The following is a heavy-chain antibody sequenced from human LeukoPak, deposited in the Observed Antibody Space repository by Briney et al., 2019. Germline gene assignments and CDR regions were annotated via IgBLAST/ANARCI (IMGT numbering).Heavy chain of an antibody. Sequence: GASVKVSCKASGYTFTGYYMQWVGQPPGQGGEGMGWIKPNSGGTNSAQKFQGRVTMTSDTSISTADMELSRLRADDTAVYYCARAGIAVASLDYWGQGTLVTVSS. D-gene: IGHD6-19*01. CDR3: ARAGIAVASLDY. CDR2: IKPNSGGT. J-gene: IGHJ4*02. V-gene: IGHV1-2*02. CDR1: GYTFTGYY.